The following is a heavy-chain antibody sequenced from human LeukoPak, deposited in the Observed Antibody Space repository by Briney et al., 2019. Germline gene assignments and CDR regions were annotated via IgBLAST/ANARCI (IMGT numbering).Heavy chain of an antibody. CDR1: GYTFTSYY. Sequence: ASVKVSCKASGYTFTSYYIHWVRQAPGQGLEWMGVLNPSAGITTYAQKFRGRVTMTGDTSTSTVYMELSSLTSEDTAVYYCARSTVGATGSDFDYWGQGTLVTVSS. CDR2: LNPSAGIT. V-gene: IGHV1-46*01. J-gene: IGHJ4*02. D-gene: IGHD1-26*01. CDR3: ARSTVGATGSDFDY.